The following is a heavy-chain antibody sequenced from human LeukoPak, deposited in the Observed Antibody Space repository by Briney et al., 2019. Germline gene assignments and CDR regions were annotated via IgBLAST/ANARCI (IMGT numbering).Heavy chain of an antibody. V-gene: IGHV3-30*03. J-gene: IGHJ4*02. CDR2: ISYDGSNK. Sequence: GGSLRLSCAASGFTFSNYAMHWVRQAPGKGLEWMALISYDGSNKYYADSVKGRFTISRDNSKNTLYLQMNSLKPEDTAVYYCDGHPYDRSGFRLDYWGQGTLVIVSS. D-gene: IGHD3-22*01. CDR1: GFTFSNYA. CDR3: DGHPYDRSGFRLDY.